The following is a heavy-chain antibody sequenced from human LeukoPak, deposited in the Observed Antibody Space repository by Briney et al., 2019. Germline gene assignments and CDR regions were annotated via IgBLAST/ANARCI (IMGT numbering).Heavy chain of an antibody. D-gene: IGHD1-14*01. V-gene: IGHV3-21*01. J-gene: IGHJ3*02. CDR1: GFTFSYYN. CDR2: ISSGGSYI. CDR3: ARATYRNAFDI. Sequence: GGSLRLSCAASGFTFSYYNMNWVRQAPGKGLEWVSSISSGGSYIYYADSVKGRFTISRDNAKNSLYLQMNSLRAEDTAVYYCARATYRNAFDIWGQGTMVTVSS.